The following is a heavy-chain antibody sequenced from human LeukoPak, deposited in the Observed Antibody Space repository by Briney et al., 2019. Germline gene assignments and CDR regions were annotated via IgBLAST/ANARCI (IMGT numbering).Heavy chain of an antibody. V-gene: IGHV3-13*01. D-gene: IGHD2-15*01. CDR2: IGTAGDT. CDR1: GFTFSSYD. J-gene: IGHJ3*02. Sequence: GGSLRLSCAASGFTFSSYDMHWVRQATGKGLVWVSAIGTAGDTYYPGSVKGRFTISRENAKNSLYLQMNSLRAEDTAVYYCARDRCSGGGCQDDAFDIWGQGTMVTVSS. CDR3: ARDRCSGGGCQDDAFDI.